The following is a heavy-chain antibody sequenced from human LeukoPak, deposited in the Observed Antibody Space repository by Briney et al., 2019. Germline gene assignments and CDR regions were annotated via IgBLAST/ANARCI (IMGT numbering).Heavy chain of an antibody. CDR3: ARHRYYYDSSAYHFDY. V-gene: IGHV4-34*01. CDR1: GGSFSDHY. CDR2: INHSGST. J-gene: IGHJ4*02. D-gene: IGHD3-22*01. Sequence: KPSETLSLTCAVYGGSFSDHYWSWIRQPPGKGLEWIGEINHSGSTNYKPSLKSRVTISVDTSKNQFSLKLSSMTAADTAVYYCARHRYYYDSSAYHFDYWGQGTLVTVSS.